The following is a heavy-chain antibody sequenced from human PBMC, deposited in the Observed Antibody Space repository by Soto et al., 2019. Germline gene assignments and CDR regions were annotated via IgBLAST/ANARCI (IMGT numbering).Heavy chain of an antibody. CDR2: ISYDGSNK. CDR3: AKERRDNWNELLDY. J-gene: IGHJ4*02. D-gene: IGHD1-20*01. Sequence: QVQLVESGGGVVQPGRSLRLSCAASGITFSSYGMHWVRQAPGKGLEWVAVISYDGSNKYYADSVKGRFTISRDTSKNTLYLQMNSMGAENTAVYYCAKERRDNWNELLDYWGQGTLVTVSS. CDR1: GITFSSYG. V-gene: IGHV3-30*18.